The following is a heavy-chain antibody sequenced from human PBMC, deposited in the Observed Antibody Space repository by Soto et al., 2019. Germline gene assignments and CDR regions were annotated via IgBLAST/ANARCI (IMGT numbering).Heavy chain of an antibody. CDR2: IYYSGST. V-gene: IGHV4-30-4*01. Sequence: SETLSLTCTVSGGSISSDDYYWSWIRQPPGKGLEWIGYIYYSGSTYYNPSLKSRVTLSVDTSKNQFSLKLSSVTAADTAVYYCARAPWKAPDYGNNWFDPWGQGTLVTVSS. CDR1: GGSISSDDYY. J-gene: IGHJ5*02. D-gene: IGHD4-17*01. CDR3: ARAPWKAPDYGNNWFDP.